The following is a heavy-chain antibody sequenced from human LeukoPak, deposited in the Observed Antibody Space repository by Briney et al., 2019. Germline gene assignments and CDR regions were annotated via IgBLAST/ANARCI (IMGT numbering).Heavy chain of an antibody. CDR3: ARIHSSSTKNFDY. D-gene: IGHD6-6*01. CDR2: INPNSGGT. CDR1: GYTFTGYY. Sequence: ASVKVSCKASGYTFTGYYMHWVRQAPGQGLEWMGWINPNSGGTNYAQKFQGRVTMTRDTSISTAYMELSRLRSDDTAVYYCARIHSSSTKNFDYWGQGTLVTVSS. V-gene: IGHV1-2*02. J-gene: IGHJ4*02.